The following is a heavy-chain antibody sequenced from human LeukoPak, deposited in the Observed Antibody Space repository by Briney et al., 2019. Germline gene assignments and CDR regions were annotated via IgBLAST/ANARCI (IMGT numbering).Heavy chain of an antibody. J-gene: IGHJ6*03. CDR1: GFTFSNAW. CDR3: ARDVWWFGELTNYYYYYMDV. V-gene: IGHV3-7*01. CDR2: IKQDGSEK. Sequence: GGSLRLSCAASGFTFSNAWMSWVRQAPGKGLEWVANIKQDGSEKYYVDSVKGRFTISRDNAKNSLYLQMNSLRAEDTAVYYCARDVWWFGELTNYYYYYMDVWGKGTTVTVSS. D-gene: IGHD3-10*01.